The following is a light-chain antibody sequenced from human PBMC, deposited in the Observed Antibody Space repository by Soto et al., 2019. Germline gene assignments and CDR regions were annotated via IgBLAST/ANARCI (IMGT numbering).Light chain of an antibody. CDR2: AAS. CDR1: QSISNS. V-gene: IGKV1-39*01. J-gene: IGKJ5*01. Sequence: DIQLTQSPSSLSASVGDRDTITCWASQSISNSLNWYQQRPGRAPKLLIYAASTLQSGVPSRFSGSGSGTDFTLTISNLQPEDFATYYCHHFYPTPPVTFGQGTRLEIK. CDR3: HHFYPTPPVT.